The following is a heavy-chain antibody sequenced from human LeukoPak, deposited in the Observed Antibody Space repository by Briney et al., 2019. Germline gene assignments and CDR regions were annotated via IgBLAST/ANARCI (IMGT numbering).Heavy chain of an antibody. CDR1: GGSISSGSYY. CDR3: ARVRIYGSGSDHFDY. D-gene: IGHD3-10*01. CDR2: MYTSGST. Sequence: PSETLSLTCTVSGGSISSGSYYWSWIRQPAGQGLEYIGRMYTSGSTNYNPSLKSRVTISVDTSKNQFSLKLSSVTAADTAVYYCARVRIYGSGSDHFDYWGQGTLVTVSS. J-gene: IGHJ4*02. V-gene: IGHV4-61*02.